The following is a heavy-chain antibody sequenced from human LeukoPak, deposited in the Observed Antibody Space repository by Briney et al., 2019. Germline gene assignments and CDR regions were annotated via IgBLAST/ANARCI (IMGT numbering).Heavy chain of an antibody. J-gene: IGHJ4*02. CDR3: AREAFSYYDFWSGYYAFDY. D-gene: IGHD3-3*01. CDR1: GGTFSSYA. V-gene: IGHV1-69*06. Sequence: SVKVSCKASGGTFSSYAISWVRQAPGQGLEWIGGIIAIFGTANYAQKFQGRVTITADKSTSTAYMELSSLRSEDTAVYYCAREAFSYYDFWSGYYAFDYWGQGTLVTVSS. CDR2: IIAIFGTA.